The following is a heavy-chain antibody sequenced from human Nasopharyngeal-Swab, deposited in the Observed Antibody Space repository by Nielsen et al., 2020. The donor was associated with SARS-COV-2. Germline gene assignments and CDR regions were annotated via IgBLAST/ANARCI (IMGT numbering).Heavy chain of an antibody. CDR1: GCSISSGSFY. Sequence: SETLSLTCTVSGCSISSGSFYWSWIRQPAGKGLVWLGRIYTSGSTNYNPSLKSRVTISVDTSENQFSLKLSTVTAADTAVYYSAREVSTGTTGGGTNYYYYYYMDVWGKGTTVTVSS. D-gene: IGHD1-1*01. CDR3: AREVSTGTTGGGTNYYYYYYMDV. V-gene: IGHV4-61*02. J-gene: IGHJ6*03. CDR2: IYTSGST.